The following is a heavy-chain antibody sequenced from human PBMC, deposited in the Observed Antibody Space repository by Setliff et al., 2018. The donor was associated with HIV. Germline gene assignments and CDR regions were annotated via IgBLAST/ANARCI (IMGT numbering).Heavy chain of an antibody. J-gene: IGHJ1*01. CDR3: ARGPDGDYQYFQH. CDR2: IIPNSGGT. Sequence: ASVKVSCKASGYTFTTFGISWVRQAPGQGLEWMGRIIPNSGGTNYAQKFQGRVTMTRDTSISTAYMELTRLRSGDTALYYCARGPDGDYQYFQHWGQGTLVTVSS. CDR1: GYTFTTFG. V-gene: IGHV1-2*06. D-gene: IGHD4-17*01.